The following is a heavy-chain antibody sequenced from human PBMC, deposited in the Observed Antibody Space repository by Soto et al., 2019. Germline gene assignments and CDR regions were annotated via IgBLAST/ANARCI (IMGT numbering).Heavy chain of an antibody. V-gene: IGHV4-39*01. Sequence: PSDTLSLTFTVSGASIGGSSYYWGWIRQPPGKGLEWIANIYHSGRTHYNPSLKSRLTISVDTSKNHFSLKLTSVTAADMAVYYCALGVVPDXWGQGTTVTVS. J-gene: IGHJ6*02. CDR1: GASIGGSSYY. D-gene: IGHD6-6*01. CDR2: IYHSGRT. CDR3: ALGVVPDX.